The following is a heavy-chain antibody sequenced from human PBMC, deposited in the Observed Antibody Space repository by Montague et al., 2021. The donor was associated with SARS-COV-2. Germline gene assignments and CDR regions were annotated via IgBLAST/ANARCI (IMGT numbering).Heavy chain of an antibody. CDR2: NNYSGST. D-gene: IGHD3-3*02. CDR3: ARGRGLAVLFDFYYYGMDV. CDR1: GGSFSGYY. V-gene: IGHV4-34*01. J-gene: IGHJ6*02. Sequence: SKTLSLTCAVYGGSFSGYYWTWIRQPPGKGLEWIGENNYSGSTNYNPSLKSRVTMSVGMSKNQFSLKLRSVTAADTAVYYCARGRGLAVLFDFYYYGMDVWGQGTTVTVSS.